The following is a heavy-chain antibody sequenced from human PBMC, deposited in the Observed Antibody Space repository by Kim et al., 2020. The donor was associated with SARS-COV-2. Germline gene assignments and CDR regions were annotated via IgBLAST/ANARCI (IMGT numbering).Heavy chain of an antibody. V-gene: IGHV3-15*01. D-gene: IGHD3-10*02. CDR3: TTDLVRGVINFDY. J-gene: IGHJ4*02. Sequence: YAAPVKGRFTISRDDSKNTLYLQMNSLKTEDTAVYYCTTDLVRGVINFDYWGQGTLVTVSS.